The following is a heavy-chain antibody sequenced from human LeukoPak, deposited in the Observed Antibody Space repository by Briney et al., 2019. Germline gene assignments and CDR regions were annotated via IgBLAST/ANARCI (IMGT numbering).Heavy chain of an antibody. CDR1: GGSMSTYY. V-gene: IGHV4-59*01. CDR3: ARYVAWLGGLDC. D-gene: IGHD6-19*01. Sequence: SETLSPTCTVSGGSMSTYYWSWIRQPPGKGLEWIGYIYYSGSPNYNPSLKSRVTISVDTSNKQFSLNLKSVTAADTAVYYCARYVAWLGGLDCWGQGTLVTVSS. J-gene: IGHJ4*02. CDR2: IYYSGSP.